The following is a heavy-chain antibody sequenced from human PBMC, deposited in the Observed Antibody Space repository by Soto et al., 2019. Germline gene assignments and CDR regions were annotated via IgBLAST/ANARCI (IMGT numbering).Heavy chain of an antibody. CDR3: ARRHDILTGPTQVVWFDP. CDR2: IYPGDSDT. Sequence: GESLKISCKGSGYSFTSYWIGWVRQMPGKGLEWMGIIYPGDSDTRYSPSFQGQVTISADKSISTAYLQWSSLKASDTAMYYFARRHDILTGPTQVVWFDPWGQGTLVTVSS. V-gene: IGHV5-51*01. J-gene: IGHJ5*02. CDR1: GYSFTSYW. D-gene: IGHD3-9*01.